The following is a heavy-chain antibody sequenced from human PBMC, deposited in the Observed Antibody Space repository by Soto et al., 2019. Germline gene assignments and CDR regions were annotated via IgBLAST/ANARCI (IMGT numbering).Heavy chain of an antibody. CDR1: GFTFSSYG. D-gene: IGHD6-19*01. V-gene: IGHV3-33*01. CDR3: ARVPLRGGSGWYRD. J-gene: IGHJ4*02. CDR2: IWYDGSNK. Sequence: QVQLVESGGGVVQPGRSLRLSCAASGFTFSSYGMHWVRQAPGKGLEWVAVIWYDGSNKYYADSVKGRFTIPRDNSKNTLYLQMNSLRAEDTAVYYCARVPLRGGSGWYRDWGQGTLVTVSS.